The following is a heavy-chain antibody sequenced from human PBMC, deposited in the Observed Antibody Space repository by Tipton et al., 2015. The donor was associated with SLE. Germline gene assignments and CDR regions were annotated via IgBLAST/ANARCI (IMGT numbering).Heavy chain of an antibody. J-gene: IGHJ3*02. CDR3: AREVHYYDSSGIDAFYI. Sequence: SLRLSCAASGFTFSSYSMNWVRQAPGKGLEWVSYISSSSSTIYYADSVKGRFTISRDNAKNTLYLQMNSLRAEDTAVYYCAREVHYYDSSGIDAFYIWGQVTMVTVFS. CDR1: GFTFSSYS. D-gene: IGHD3-22*01. V-gene: IGHV3-48*04. CDR2: ISSSSSTI.